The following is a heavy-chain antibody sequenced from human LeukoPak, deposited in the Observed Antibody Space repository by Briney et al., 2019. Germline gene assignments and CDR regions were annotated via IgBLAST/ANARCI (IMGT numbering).Heavy chain of an antibody. D-gene: IGHD2-2*01. Sequence: VASVKVSCKASGGTFSSYAISWVRQAPGQGLEWMGRIIPILGIANYAQKFQGRVTITADKSTSTAYMELSSLRSEDTAVYYCASPRPCCSSTRCYERFDYWGQGTLVTVSS. V-gene: IGHV1-69*04. CDR2: IIPILGIA. J-gene: IGHJ4*02. CDR3: ASPRPCCSSTRCYERFDY. CDR1: GGTFSSYA.